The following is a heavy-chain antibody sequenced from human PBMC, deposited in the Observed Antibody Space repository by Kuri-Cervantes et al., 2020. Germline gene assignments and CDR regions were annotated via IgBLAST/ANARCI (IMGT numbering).Heavy chain of an antibody. Sequence: SETLSLTCTVSGGSISSDYWSWIRQPPGKGLEWLGYIYNGVSPNYNPSLNSRVTISVDTSKNQFSLKLSSVTAADTAVYYRASTMVRGVIIYWGQGTLVTVSS. CDR1: GGSISSDY. CDR2: IYNGVSP. D-gene: IGHD3-10*01. CDR3: ASTMVRGVIIY. J-gene: IGHJ4*02. V-gene: IGHV4-59*13.